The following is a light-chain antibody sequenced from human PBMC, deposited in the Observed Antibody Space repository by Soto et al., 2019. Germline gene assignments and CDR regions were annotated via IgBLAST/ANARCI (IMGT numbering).Light chain of an antibody. V-gene: IGLV3-1*01. Sequence: SYELTQPPSVSVSPGQTASMTCSGARLGGKYVCWYQQKPGQSPVLVIYDDSKRPSGIPERFSGSNSGNTATLTISGTQAMDEADYYCQAWDNGVVFGGGTKRTVL. CDR3: QAWDNGVV. CDR1: RLGGKY. CDR2: DDS. J-gene: IGLJ2*01.